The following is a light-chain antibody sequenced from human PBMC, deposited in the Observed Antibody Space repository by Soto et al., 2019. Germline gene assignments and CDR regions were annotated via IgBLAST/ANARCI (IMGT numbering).Light chain of an antibody. J-gene: IGLJ2*01. CDR2: DVS. CDR3: ASYSPTSTLV. V-gene: IGLV2-14*03. CDR1: SSDVGGYKY. Sequence: QSVLTQPASVSGSPGQSITISCSGTSSDVGGYKYVSWYQPHPGKAPKLIIYDVSNRPSGASNRFSGSKSGNTASLTISGLQAEDEADYYCASYSPTSTLVFGGGTKLTVL.